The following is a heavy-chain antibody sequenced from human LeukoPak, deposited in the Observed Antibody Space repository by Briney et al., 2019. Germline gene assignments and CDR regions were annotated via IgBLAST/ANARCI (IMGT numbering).Heavy chain of an antibody. CDR1: GFTFSSYA. CDR3: ARSPMSDNWNDGGGYGMDV. J-gene: IGHJ6*02. D-gene: IGHD1-20*01. CDR2: ISSNGGST. V-gene: IGHV3-64*01. Sequence: PGGSLRLSCAASGFTFSSYAMHWVRQAPGKGLEYVSAISSNGGSTYYANSVKGRFTISRDNSKNTLYLQMGSLRAEDMAVYYCARSPMSDNWNDGGGYGMDVWGQGTTVTVSS.